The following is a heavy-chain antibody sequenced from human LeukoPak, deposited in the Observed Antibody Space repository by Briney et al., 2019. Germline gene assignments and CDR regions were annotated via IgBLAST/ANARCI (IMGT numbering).Heavy chain of an antibody. CDR2: INHSGST. Sequence: SETLSLTCAVYGGSFSGYYWSWIRQPPGKGLEWIGEINHSGSTNYNPSLKSRVTISVDTSKNQFSLKLSSVTAADTAVYYCARGGKYSSGWYDYYYYGMDVWGQGTTVSVSS. V-gene: IGHV4-34*01. CDR1: GGSFSGYY. D-gene: IGHD6-19*01. CDR3: ARGGKYSSGWYDYYYYGMDV. J-gene: IGHJ6*02.